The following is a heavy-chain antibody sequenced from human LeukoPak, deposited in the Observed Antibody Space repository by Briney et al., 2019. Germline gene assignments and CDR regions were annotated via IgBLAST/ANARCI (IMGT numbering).Heavy chain of an antibody. CDR3: AREDNYYDSSGYYYGHAFDI. J-gene: IGHJ3*02. Sequence: SETLSLTCAVYGGSFSGYYWSWIRQPPGKGLEWIGEINHSGSTYYNPSLKSRVTISVDTSKNQFSLKLSSVTAADTAVYYCAREDNYYDSSGYYYGHAFDIWGQGTMVTVSS. CDR2: INHSGST. D-gene: IGHD3-22*01. CDR1: GGSFSGYY. V-gene: IGHV4-34*01.